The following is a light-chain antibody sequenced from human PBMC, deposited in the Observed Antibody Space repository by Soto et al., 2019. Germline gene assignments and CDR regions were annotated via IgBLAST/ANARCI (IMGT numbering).Light chain of an antibody. CDR1: SSDVGGYNY. V-gene: IGLV2-14*01. J-gene: IGLJ2*01. CDR2: DVS. Sequence: QSALTQPASVSGSPGQSITISCTGTSSDVGGYNYVSWYQQHPGKAPKLMICDVSNRPSGVSNRFSGSKSGNTASLTISGLQAEAEADYYCSSYTSSSTLVFGGGTKLTVL. CDR3: SSYTSSSTLV.